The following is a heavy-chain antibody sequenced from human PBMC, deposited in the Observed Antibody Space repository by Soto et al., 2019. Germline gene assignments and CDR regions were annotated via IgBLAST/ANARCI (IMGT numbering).Heavy chain of an antibody. J-gene: IGHJ4*02. V-gene: IGHV1-69*13. CDR2: IIPIFGTA. CDR1: GGTFSSYA. CDR3: ARGTYGGYSGYDFEGDFDY. D-gene: IGHD5-12*01. Sequence: GASVKVSCKASGGTFSSYAISWVRQAPGQGLEWMGGIIPIFGTANYAQKFQGRVTITADESTSTAYMELSSLRSEDTAVYYCARGTYGGYSGYDFEGDFDYWGQGTLVTVSS.